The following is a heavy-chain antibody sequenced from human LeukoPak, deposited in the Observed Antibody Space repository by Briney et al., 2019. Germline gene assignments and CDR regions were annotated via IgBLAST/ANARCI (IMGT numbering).Heavy chain of an antibody. D-gene: IGHD3-10*01. V-gene: IGHV1-3*01. CDR1: GYTFTSYA. CDR3: ARPITCDY. CDR2: INAGSGNA. Sequence: ASVKVSCKASGYTFTSYAMHWVRQAPGQRLEWMGWINAGSGNAKYSQKFQDRVTITRDTSAGTAYMELSSLRSEDTAVYYCARPITCDYGGQGPLVTVSS. J-gene: IGHJ4*02.